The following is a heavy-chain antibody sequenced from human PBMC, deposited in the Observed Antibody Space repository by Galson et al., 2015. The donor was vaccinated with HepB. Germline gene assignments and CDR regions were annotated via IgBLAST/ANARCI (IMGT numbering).Heavy chain of an antibody. V-gene: IGHV3-66*01. J-gene: IGHJ4*02. Sequence: SLRLSCAASGFTVSSNYMSWVRQAPGKGLEWVSIIFSGGSTYYAESVKGRFTISRDISMNTLYLQMNSLTGEDTAVYYCARDYSSAWLGYWGQGTLVTVSS. CDR1: GFTVSSNY. D-gene: IGHD6-25*01. CDR2: IFSGGST. CDR3: ARDYSSAWLGY.